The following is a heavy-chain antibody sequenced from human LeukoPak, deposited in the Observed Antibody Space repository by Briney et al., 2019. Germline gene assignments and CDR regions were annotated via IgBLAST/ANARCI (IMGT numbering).Heavy chain of an antibody. V-gene: IGHV1-69*04. J-gene: IGHJ5*02. CDR3: ARDGRIAARENWFDP. D-gene: IGHD6-6*01. CDR2: IIPILGIA. CDR1: GGTFSSYA. Sequence: SVKVSCKASGGTFSSYAISWVRQAPGQGLEWMGRIIPILGIANYAQKFQGRVTITADKSTSTAYMELSSLRSEDTAVYYCARDGRIAARENWFDPWGQGTLVTVSS.